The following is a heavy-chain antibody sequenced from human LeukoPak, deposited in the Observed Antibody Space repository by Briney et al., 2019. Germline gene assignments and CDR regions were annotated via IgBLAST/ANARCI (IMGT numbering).Heavy chain of an antibody. CDR2: IYYSGST. Sequence: PSQTLSLTCAVSGGSISSGGYYWSWIRQHPGKGLEWIGYIYYSGSTYYNPSLKSRVTISVDTSKNQFSLKLSSVTAADTAVYYCARDARAGFDYWGQGTLVTVSS. J-gene: IGHJ4*02. CDR3: ARDARAGFDY. V-gene: IGHV4-31*11. CDR1: GGSISSGGYY.